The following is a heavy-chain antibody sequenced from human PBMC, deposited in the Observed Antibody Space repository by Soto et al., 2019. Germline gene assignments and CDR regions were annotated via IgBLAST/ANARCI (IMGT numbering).Heavy chain of an antibody. Sequence: ASVKVSCKASGYTFGKYGISWVRQAPGQGIEWVGWISVYHGNTVHAQKFRGRVNMTTDTSTSTAYMELGSLKSDDTAIYYCAKDCSGASCGFDIWGQGTLVTVSS. CDR2: ISVYHGNT. V-gene: IGHV1-18*01. CDR1: GYTFGKYG. CDR3: AKDCSGASCGFDI. J-gene: IGHJ4*02. D-gene: IGHD2-15*01.